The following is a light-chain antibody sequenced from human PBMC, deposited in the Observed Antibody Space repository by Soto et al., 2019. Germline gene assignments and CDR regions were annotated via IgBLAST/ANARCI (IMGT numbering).Light chain of an antibody. Sequence: DIQMTQSPSSLSASVGDRVTITCRASQSISSYLNWYQQKPRKAPKLLIYAASSLQSRVPSRFSGSGSVTDFTLTISSLQPEDVATYYCQQSYSTLMYTFGQGTKLEIK. V-gene: IGKV1-39*01. CDR1: QSISSY. CDR3: QQSYSTLMYT. J-gene: IGKJ2*01. CDR2: AAS.